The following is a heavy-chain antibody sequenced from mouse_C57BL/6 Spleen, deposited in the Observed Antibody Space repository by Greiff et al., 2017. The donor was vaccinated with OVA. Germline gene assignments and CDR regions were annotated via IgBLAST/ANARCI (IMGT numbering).Heavy chain of an antibody. Sequence: EVQGVESGGDLVKPGGSLKLSCAASGFTFSSYGMSWVRQTPDKRLEWVATISSGGSYTYYPDSVKGRFTISRDNAKNTLYLQMSSLKSEDTAMYYCARHEVRLGGYFDVWGTGTTVTVSS. V-gene: IGHV5-6*01. CDR3: ARHEVRLGGYFDV. J-gene: IGHJ1*03. CDR2: ISSGGSYT. CDR1: GFTFSSYG.